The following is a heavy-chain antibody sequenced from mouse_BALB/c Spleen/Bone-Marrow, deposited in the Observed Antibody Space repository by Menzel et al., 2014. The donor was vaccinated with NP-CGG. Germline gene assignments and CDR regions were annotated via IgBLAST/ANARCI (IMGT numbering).Heavy chain of an antibody. CDR2: ISSGGGST. J-gene: IGHJ1*01. Sequence: EVHLVESGGGLVKPGGSLKLSCAASGFAFSSYDMSWVRQTPEKSLEWVAYISSGGGSTYYPDTVKGRFTISRDNAKNTLYLQMSSLKSEDTAMYYCARQGAYYGNYKYFDVWGAGTTVTVSS. CDR3: ARQGAYYGNYKYFDV. CDR1: GFAFSSYD. D-gene: IGHD2-10*01. V-gene: IGHV5-12-1*01.